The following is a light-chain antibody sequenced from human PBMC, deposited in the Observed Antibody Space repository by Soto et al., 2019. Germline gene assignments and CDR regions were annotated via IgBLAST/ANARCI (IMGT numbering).Light chain of an antibody. V-gene: IGKV3-20*01. Sequence: EVVLTQSPGALSLSPGEGVTLSCRASQNIRGNELAWYRQKRGQAPRLLMYGASTRADGIPDRFSGRGTGTNFPLTISRLEPEDSAVYYCQDYGTSHPWTFGQGTKLEIK. CDR3: QDYGTSHPWT. CDR1: QNIRGNE. CDR2: GAS. J-gene: IGKJ1*01.